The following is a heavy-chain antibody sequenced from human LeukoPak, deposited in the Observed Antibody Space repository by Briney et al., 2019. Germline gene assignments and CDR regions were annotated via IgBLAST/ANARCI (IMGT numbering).Heavy chain of an antibody. CDR1: GGSISSYY. V-gene: IGHV4-4*07. CDR2: IYTSGST. D-gene: IGHD3-22*01. CDR3: ARIGDSNFYFFDY. Sequence: PSETLSLTCTVSGGSISSYYWSWTRQPAGKGLEWIGRIYTSGSTNYNPSLKSRVTMSVDTSKNQFSLKVRSVTAADTAVYFCARIGDSNFYFFDYWGQGTLVTVSS. J-gene: IGHJ4*02.